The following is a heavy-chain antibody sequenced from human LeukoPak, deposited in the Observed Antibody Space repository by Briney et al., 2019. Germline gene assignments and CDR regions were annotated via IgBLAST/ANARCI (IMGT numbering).Heavy chain of an antibody. CDR1: GFIFGSYS. D-gene: IGHD2-21*01. CDR2: ISSSSSYI. J-gene: IGHJ4*02. Sequence: GGSLRLACVVSGFIFGSYSMNWVRQAPGKGLGWVSSISSSSSYIYYADSVKGRFTISRDNAKNSLYLQMNSLRAEDTAVYYCARYLESYCGGGCPLFDYWGQGTLVTVSS. CDR3: ARYLESYCGGGCPLFDY. V-gene: IGHV3-21*01.